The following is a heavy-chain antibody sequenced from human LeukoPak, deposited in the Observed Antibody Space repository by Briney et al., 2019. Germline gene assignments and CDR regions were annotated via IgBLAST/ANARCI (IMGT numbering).Heavy chain of an antibody. D-gene: IGHD3-22*01. CDR3: AREVRGYYFDY. CDR1: GFIVSSNY. Sequence: GGSLRLSCAASGFIVSSNYMSWVRQAPGKGLGWVSIISSGGNTYYADSVKGRFTVSRDISKNTLYLQMNGLRAEDTAVYYCAREVRGYYFDYWGQGTLVIVSS. V-gene: IGHV3-53*01. J-gene: IGHJ4*02. CDR2: ISSGGNT.